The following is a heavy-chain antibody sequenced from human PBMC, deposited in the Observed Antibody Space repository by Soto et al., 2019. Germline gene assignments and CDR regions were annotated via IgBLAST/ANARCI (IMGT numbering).Heavy chain of an antibody. CDR1: VYTFSSYD. Sequence: GASLRPSFAASVYTFSSYDMSWVRVAPLKGLEWVSAISGSGGSTYYADSVKGRFTISRDNSKNTLYLQMNSLRAEDTALYHCARGLSYDTSWAYFDYWGQGTLVTDSS. CDR2: ISGSGGST. V-gene: IGHV3-23*01. J-gene: IGHJ4*02. CDR3: ARGLSYDTSWAYFDY. D-gene: IGHD3-9*01.